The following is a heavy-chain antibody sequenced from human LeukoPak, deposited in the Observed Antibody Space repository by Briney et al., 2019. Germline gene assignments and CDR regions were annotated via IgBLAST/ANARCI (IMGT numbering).Heavy chain of an antibody. V-gene: IGHV4-39*07. CDR3: ARDGDDILTGYP. D-gene: IGHD3-9*01. J-gene: IGHJ5*02. CDR2: IYYSGST. Sequence: PSETLSLTCTASGGSISSSSYYWGWIRQPPGKGLEWIGSIYYSGSTYYNPSLKSRVTISVDTSKNQFSLKLSSVTAADTAVYYCARDGDDILTGYPWGQGTLVTVSS. CDR1: GGSISSSSYY.